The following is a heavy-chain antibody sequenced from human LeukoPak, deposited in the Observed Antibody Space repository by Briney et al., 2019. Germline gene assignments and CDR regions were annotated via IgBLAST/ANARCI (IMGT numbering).Heavy chain of an antibody. V-gene: IGHV3-74*01. J-gene: IGHJ4*02. CDR2: ISGDGRNI. CDR1: GFTFSSYW. CDR3: ARGAKWAYYFDY. D-gene: IGHD1-26*01. Sequence: PGGSLRLSCVASGFTFSSYWMHWVRQDPRKGLVWVSRISGDGRNINYADSVRGRFTISRDNAKDTLYLHMNSLTAEDTAVYYCARGAKWAYYFDYWGQGTLVTVSS.